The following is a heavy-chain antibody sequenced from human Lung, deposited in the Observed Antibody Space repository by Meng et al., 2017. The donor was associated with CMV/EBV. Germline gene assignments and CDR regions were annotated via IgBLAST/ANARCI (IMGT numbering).Heavy chain of an antibody. V-gene: IGHV1-8*01. CDR3: TRDGHTGRHGWRYDTGWFDP. D-gene: IGHD2-8*02. CDR2: MNPNGGNT. J-gene: IGHJ5*02. CDR1: FIDYG. Sequence: FIDYGINWVRQASGQGLEWTGWMNPNGGNTGYAQNFQGRLSMTISTSTSTAYMELNSLRSEDTAVYYCTRDGHTGRHGWRYDTGWFDPWGQGTLVTVSS.